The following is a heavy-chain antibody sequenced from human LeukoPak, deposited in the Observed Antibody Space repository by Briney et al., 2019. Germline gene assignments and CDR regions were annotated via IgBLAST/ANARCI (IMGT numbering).Heavy chain of an antibody. CDR2: ISGSGGST. V-gene: IGHV3-23*01. J-gene: IGHJ4*02. D-gene: IGHD2-8*01. Sequence: GGSLRLSCAASGFIFSSYAMSWVRQAPGKGPEWVSTISGSGGSTYYADSVKGRFTISRDNSKNTVYLQMNSLRAEDTAVYYCAKDRSCTHDVCHEDFDYWGQGTLVTVSS. CDR1: GFIFSSYA. CDR3: AKDRSCTHDVCHEDFDY.